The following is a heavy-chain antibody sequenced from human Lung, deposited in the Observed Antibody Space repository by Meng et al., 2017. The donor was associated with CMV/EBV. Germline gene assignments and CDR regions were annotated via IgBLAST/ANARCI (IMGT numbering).Heavy chain of an antibody. CDR3: AKDHDSSWRIMDV. J-gene: IGHJ6*02. CDR1: GFTFSNYW. D-gene: IGHD3-22*01. V-gene: IGHV3-43D*03. CDR2: ISWDGGST. Sequence: GGSLRLSCEVSGFTFSNYWMSWVRQAPGKGLDWVSLISWDGGSTSYADSVKGRFTISRDNSKNSLFLQMNSLRPEDSALYYCAKDHDSSWRIMDVWGQGTTVTVSS.